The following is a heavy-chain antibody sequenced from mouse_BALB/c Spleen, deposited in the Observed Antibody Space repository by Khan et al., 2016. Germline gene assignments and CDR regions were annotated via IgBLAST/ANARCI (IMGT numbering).Heavy chain of an antibody. CDR1: GYTFTDYA. Sequence: QVRLQQSGAELVRPGVSVKISCKGSGYTFTDYAMHWVKQSHAKSLEWIGVISTYYGDTSYDQKFKGKATMTVDKSSSTAYMELASLTSEDSAIYYGACEGPRSKYDMDYWGQGTSVTVSS. J-gene: IGHJ4*01. D-gene: IGHD2-14*01. CDR2: ISTYYGDT. CDR3: ACEGPRSKYDMDY. V-gene: IGHV1S137*01.